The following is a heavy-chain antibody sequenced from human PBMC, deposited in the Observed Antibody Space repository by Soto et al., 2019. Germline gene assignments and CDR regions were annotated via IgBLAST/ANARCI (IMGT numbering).Heavy chain of an antibody. CDR3: ARGGVYDFCSGYYRLGYYGMDV. D-gene: IGHD3-3*01. Sequence: ASVKVSCKASGYTFTSYDINWVRQATGQGLEWMGWMNPNSGNTGYAQKFQGRVTMTRNTSISTAYMELSSLRSEDTAVYYCARGGVYDFCSGYYRLGYYGMDVWGQGTTVTVSS. CDR1: GYTFTSYD. J-gene: IGHJ6*02. V-gene: IGHV1-8*01. CDR2: MNPNSGNT.